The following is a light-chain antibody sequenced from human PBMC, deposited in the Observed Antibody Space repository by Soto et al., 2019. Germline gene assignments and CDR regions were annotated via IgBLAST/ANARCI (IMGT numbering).Light chain of an antibody. V-gene: IGKV1-27*01. CDR3: KKYNSAPQ. Sequence: DIQVTQSPSCLSASVGDRGTITCRASQGISNYLAWYQQKPGKVPKLLIYAASTLQSGVPSRFSGSGSGTDFTLNISSLQPEDVATYYCKKYNSAPQFGQGT. CDR1: QGISNY. CDR2: AAS. J-gene: IGKJ1*01.